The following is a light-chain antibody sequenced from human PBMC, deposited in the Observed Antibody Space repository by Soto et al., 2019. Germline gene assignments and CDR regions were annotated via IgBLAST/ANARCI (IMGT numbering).Light chain of an antibody. J-gene: IGKJ5*01. CDR2: AAS. CDR1: QSISSY. V-gene: IGKV1-39*01. CDR3: QQSYSTPIT. Sequence: DIQMTQSPSSLSASVGDRVTITCRASQSISSYLNWYQQKPGKAPKLLIYAASSLQSGVPSRFSGSGSGTDFHPPISRPPPGNFATYYCQQSYSTPITFGQETRLEIK.